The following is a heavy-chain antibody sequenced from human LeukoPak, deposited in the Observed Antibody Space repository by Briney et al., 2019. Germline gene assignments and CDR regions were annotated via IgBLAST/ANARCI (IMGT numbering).Heavy chain of an antibody. V-gene: IGHV1-2*02. Sequence: GASVKVSCKASGYTFTGYYMHWVRQAPGQGLEWMGWINPNSGGTNYAQKFQGRVTMTRDTSISTAYMELSRLRSDDTAVYYCARERYYGSGSYYNRWGQGTLVTVSS. CDR3: ARERYYGSGSYYNR. CDR2: INPNSGGT. CDR1: GYTFTGYY. J-gene: IGHJ4*02. D-gene: IGHD3-10*01.